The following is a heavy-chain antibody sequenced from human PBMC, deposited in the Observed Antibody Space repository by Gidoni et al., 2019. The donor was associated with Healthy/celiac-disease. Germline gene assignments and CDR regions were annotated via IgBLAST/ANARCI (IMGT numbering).Heavy chain of an antibody. V-gene: IGHV3-21*01. CDR3: AREPLSGRLYYNDMDV. J-gene: IGHJ6*02. CDR1: GFTFRSHS. Sequence: EVQLVESGGGLVKPGGSLRLSCAASGFTFRSHSMNWVRQAPGKGLEWVSSISSSSSYTYYADSVKGRFTISRDNAKNSLYLQMNSLRAEDTAMYYCAREPLSGRLYYNDMDVWGQGTTVTVSS. CDR2: ISSSSSYT.